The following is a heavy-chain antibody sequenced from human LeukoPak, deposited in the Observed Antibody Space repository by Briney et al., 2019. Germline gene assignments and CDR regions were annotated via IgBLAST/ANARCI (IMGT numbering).Heavy chain of an antibody. Sequence: SETLSLTCAVYDGSLSGYYWGWIRQPPGKGLEWIGEINHSGSTNYNPSLKSRVSISIDTSKNQFSLNLTSVTAADTAVYYCASRGGWGQGTLVTVSS. V-gene: IGHV4-34*01. CDR3: ASRGG. J-gene: IGHJ4*02. D-gene: IGHD3-16*01. CDR1: DGSLSGYY. CDR2: INHSGST.